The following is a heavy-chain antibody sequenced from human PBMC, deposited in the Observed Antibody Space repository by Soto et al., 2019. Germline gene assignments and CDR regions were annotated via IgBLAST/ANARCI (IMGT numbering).Heavy chain of an antibody. CDR1: GYTFTGYY. D-gene: IGHD2-2*01. V-gene: IGHV1-2*04. CDR3: ARDGGDIVVVPAAHPNYYFDY. J-gene: IGHJ4*02. Sequence: ASVKVSCKASGYTFTGYYMHWVRQAPGQGLEWMGWINPNSGGTNYAQKFQGWVTMTRDTSISIAYMELSRLRSDDTAVYYCARDGGDIVVVPAAHPNYYFDYWGQGTLVTVSS. CDR2: INPNSGGT.